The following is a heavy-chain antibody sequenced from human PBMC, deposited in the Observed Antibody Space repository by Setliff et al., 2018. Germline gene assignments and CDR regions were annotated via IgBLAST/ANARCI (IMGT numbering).Heavy chain of an antibody. CDR1: GFTFNSYG. CDR3: ARDGVFYAMDG. CDR2: IRFDGSHE. J-gene: IGHJ6*02. V-gene: IGHV3-30*02. D-gene: IGHD3-10*01. Sequence: GESLKISCAASGFTFNSYGMYWVRQAPGKGLEWVAYIRFDGSHEYYGDSVKGRFTISRDISTNTLYLQMNSLRAEDAAVYYCARDGVFYAMDGWGQGTTVTVSS.